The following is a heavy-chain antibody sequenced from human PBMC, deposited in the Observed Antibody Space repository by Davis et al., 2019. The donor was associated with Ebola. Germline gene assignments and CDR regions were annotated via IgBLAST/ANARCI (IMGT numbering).Heavy chain of an antibody. CDR2: MNPKSGKT. J-gene: IGHJ4*02. V-gene: IGHV1-8*02. CDR1: GYTFSSDF. Sequence: AASVKVSCKASGYTFSSDFVNWVRQAAGQGLEWMAWMNPKSGKTGYAQKFQGRLNLTSNTSTSTAYMELSSLRSEDTAVYFCTRSSSAYFRYYFDYWGQGSLVTASS. CDR3: TRSSSAYFRYYFDY. D-gene: IGHD3-22*01.